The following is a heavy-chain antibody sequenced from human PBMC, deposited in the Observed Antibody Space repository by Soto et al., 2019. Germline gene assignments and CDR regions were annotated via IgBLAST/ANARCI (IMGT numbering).Heavy chain of an antibody. D-gene: IGHD5-12*01. Sequence: SETLSLTCTVSGGSISSSSYYWGWIRQPPGKGLEWIGSIYYSGSTYYNPSLKSRVTISVDTSKNQFSLKLSSVTAADTAVYYCARRMAWLRLEFDYWGQGTLVTVSS. V-gene: IGHV4-39*01. J-gene: IGHJ4*02. CDR1: GGSISSSSYY. CDR3: ARRMAWLRLEFDY. CDR2: IYYSGST.